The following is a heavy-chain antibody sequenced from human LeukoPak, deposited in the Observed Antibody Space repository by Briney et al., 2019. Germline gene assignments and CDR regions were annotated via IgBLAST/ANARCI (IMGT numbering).Heavy chain of an antibody. V-gene: IGHV1-24*01. CDR1: GYTLTELS. CDR2: FDPKDGDT. D-gene: IGHD3-10*01. Sequence: ASVKVSCKVSGYTLTELSVHWVRQAPGKGLEWMGNFDPKDGDTIYAQRFQGRVTMTEDTSTHTAYMELSSLRSDDTAVYYCARANYGSGSYYNGQDWGQGTLVTVSS. J-gene: IGHJ4*02. CDR3: ARANYGSGSYYNGQD.